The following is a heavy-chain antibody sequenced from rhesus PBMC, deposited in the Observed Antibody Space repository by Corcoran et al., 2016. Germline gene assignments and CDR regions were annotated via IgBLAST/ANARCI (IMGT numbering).Heavy chain of an antibody. D-gene: IGHD1-44*01. Sequence: EVQLVESGGGLVQPGGSLRLYCAASGFTFSNSWMTWVRQAPGKGLEWVGFIKSKADGGTAAYADSVKGRFTISRDDSKNTLYLQMNSLKTEDTAVYYCARGLVGYWGQGVLVTVSS. CDR2: IKSKADGGTA. J-gene: IGHJ4*01. CDR3: ARGLVGY. CDR1: GFTFSNSW. V-gene: IGHV3S11*01.